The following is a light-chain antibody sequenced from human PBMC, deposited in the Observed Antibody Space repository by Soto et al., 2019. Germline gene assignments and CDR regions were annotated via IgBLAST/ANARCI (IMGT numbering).Light chain of an antibody. CDR2: EVS. V-gene: IGLV2-14*01. Sequence: HSALTQPASVSGSPGQSITISCTGTSSDVGGYNYVSWYQQHPGKAPKLMIYEVSNRPSGGSNRFSGSKFGNTTTLTISGLKAEDEAEYYCNSDKSSLNVVFGVGTKLTV. CDR1: SSDVGGYNY. CDR3: NSDKSSLNVV. J-gene: IGLJ2*01.